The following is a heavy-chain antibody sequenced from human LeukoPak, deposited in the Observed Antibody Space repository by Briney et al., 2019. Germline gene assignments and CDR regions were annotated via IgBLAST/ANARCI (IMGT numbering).Heavy chain of an antibody. Sequence: GASVKVSCKASGYTFTGYYMHWVRQAPGQGLEWMGWINPNSGGTNYAQKFQGRVTMTRDTSISTAYMELSRLRSDDTAVYYCARGQPQWLVPGADDSYCYYGMDVWGQGTTVTVSS. CDR3: ARGQPQWLVPGADDSYCYYGMDV. D-gene: IGHD6-19*01. J-gene: IGHJ6*02. CDR1: GYTFTGYY. CDR2: INPNSGGT. V-gene: IGHV1-2*02.